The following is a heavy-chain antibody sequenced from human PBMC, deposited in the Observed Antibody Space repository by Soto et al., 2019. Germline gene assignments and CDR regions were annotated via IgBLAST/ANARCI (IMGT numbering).Heavy chain of an antibody. V-gene: IGHV4-34*01. D-gene: IGHD3-9*01. Sequence: SETLSLTCAVYGGSFSGYYWSWIRQPPGKGLEWIGEINHSGSTNYNPSLKSRVTISVDTSKNQFSLKLSSVTAADTAVYYCARAGSFVGILTGYLDYWGQGTLVTVSS. CDR3: ARAGSFVGILTGYLDY. CDR1: GGSFSGYY. CDR2: INHSGST. J-gene: IGHJ4*02.